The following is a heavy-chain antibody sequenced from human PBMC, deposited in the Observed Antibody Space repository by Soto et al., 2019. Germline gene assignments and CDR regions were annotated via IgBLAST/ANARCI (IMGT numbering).Heavy chain of an antibody. CDR1: GFTVSSTY. D-gene: IGHD6-19*01. V-gene: IGHV3-53*01. CDR2: IYSGGST. Sequence: GGSLRLSCAASGFTVSSTYMSWVGQAPGKGLEWVSVIYSGGSTYYADSGKGRFTISRDNSKNTLYLQMNSLRAEDTAVYYCARPSSSGWYDYWGQGTMVTVYS. CDR3: ARPSSSGWYDY. J-gene: IGHJ4*02.